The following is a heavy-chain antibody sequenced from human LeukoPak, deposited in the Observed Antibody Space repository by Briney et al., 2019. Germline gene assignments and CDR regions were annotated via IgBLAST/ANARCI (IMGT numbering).Heavy chain of an antibody. V-gene: IGHV3-30*04. CDR1: GFTFSSYA. CDR2: ISYDGSNK. Sequence: GGSLRLSCAASGFTFSSYAMHWVRQAPGKGLEWVAVISYDGSNKYYADSVKGRFTISRDNSKNTLYLQMNSLRAEDTAVYYCARDPPNSSSWYIGLTYYYYGMDVWGQGTTVTVTS. J-gene: IGHJ6*02. CDR3: ARDPPNSSSWYIGLTYYYYGMDV. D-gene: IGHD6-13*01.